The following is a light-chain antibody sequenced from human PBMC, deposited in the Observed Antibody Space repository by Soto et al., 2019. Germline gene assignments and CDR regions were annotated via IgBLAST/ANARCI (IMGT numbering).Light chain of an antibody. J-gene: IGKJ2*01. Sequence: DIQMTQSPSILSASVGDRVTITCRASQSISNWLAWYQQKPGRAPKVLIYDASSLQSGVPSRFSGSGSGPEFTLTISSLQPDDIATYYCQQYKSYSYTFGQGTNLEI. V-gene: IGKV1-5*01. CDR1: QSISNW. CDR2: DAS. CDR3: QQYKSYSYT.